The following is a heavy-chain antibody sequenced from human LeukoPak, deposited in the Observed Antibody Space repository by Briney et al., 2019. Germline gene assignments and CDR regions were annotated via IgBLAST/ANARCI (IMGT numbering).Heavy chain of an antibody. V-gene: IGHV1-18*01. CDR1: GYTFTSYG. CDR3: ARIQFTIFGVVTYYYMDV. D-gene: IGHD3-3*01. CDR2: INPYNGNT. J-gene: IGHJ6*03. Sequence: WASVKVSCKAYGYTFTSYGISWMRQAPGQGLEWMGWINPYNGNTKYAQKLQGRVTMTTDTSTSTAYMELRRLRSDDTAVYYCARIQFTIFGVVTYYYMDVWGKGTTVTVSS.